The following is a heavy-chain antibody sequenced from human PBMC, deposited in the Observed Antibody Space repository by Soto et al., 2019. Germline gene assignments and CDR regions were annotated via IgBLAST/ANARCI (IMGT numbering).Heavy chain of an antibody. J-gene: IGHJ3*01. V-gene: IGHV3-53*01. CDR3: ASWHLQEHAYDV. CDR2: LYDHDGT. D-gene: IGHD4-4*01. CDR1: GLTVSGKKY. Sequence: GGSLRRSCAAFGLTVSGKKYMASVRQAPGKGLERVSALYDHDGTYYADSVKGRFTISGDSSKSIVYLQMNSLRPDDTAVYYCASWHLQEHAYDVWGQGTTVTVS.